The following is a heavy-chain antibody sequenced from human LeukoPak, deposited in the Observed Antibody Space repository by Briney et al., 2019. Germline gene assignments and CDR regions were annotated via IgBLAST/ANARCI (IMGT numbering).Heavy chain of an antibody. V-gene: IGHV3-74*01. CDR3: ARGYCSGGSCYKLNACDI. CDR1: GFTFSSYW. Sequence: AGGSLRLSCAASGFTFSSYWMHWVRQAPGKGLVWVSHINSDGISTGYVDSVKGRFIISRGNAKNTLYLQMNSLRAEDTAVYYCARGYCSGGSCYKLNACDIWGQGTMVTVSS. J-gene: IGHJ3*02. D-gene: IGHD2-15*01. CDR2: INSDGIST.